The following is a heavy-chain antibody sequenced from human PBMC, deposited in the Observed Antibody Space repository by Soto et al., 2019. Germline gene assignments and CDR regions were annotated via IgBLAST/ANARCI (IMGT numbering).Heavy chain of an antibody. Sequence: EVQLVESGGGLVQPGGSLRLSCAASGFTVSSNYMSWVRQAPGKGLEWVSVIYSGGSTYYADSVKGRFTISRHNSKNTLYLQMNSLRAEDTAVYYCASDGYSGYDHAFDIWGQGTMVTVSS. D-gene: IGHD5-12*01. J-gene: IGHJ3*02. CDR2: IYSGGST. CDR3: ASDGYSGYDHAFDI. V-gene: IGHV3-53*04. CDR1: GFTVSSNY.